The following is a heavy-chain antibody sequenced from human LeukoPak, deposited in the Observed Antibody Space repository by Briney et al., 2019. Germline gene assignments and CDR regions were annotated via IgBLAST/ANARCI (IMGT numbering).Heavy chain of an antibody. CDR3: ARGVDYYGV. CDR1: GGSFSGYS. J-gene: IGHJ4*02. CDR2: INHSGGT. Sequence: SETLSLTCAVYGGSFSGYSWNWIRQPPVKGLEWIGEINHSGGTNYNPSLRSRVTISVDTSKKQFSLKLSSVTAADTAVYYCARGVDYYGVWGQGTLVTVSS. D-gene: IGHD3-10*01. V-gene: IGHV4-34*01.